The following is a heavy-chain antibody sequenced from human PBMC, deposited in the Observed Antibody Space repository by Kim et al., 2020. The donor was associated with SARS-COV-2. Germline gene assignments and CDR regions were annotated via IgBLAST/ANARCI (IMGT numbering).Heavy chain of an antibody. J-gene: IGHJ6*02. V-gene: IGHV4-34*01. CDR3: ARGGSFSLGLDV. Sequence: NYNPPVKRRISTSVDTSKNQFSLKLRSVTAADTAVYCCARGGSFSLGLDVWGQGTTVTVSS. D-gene: IGHD1-26*01.